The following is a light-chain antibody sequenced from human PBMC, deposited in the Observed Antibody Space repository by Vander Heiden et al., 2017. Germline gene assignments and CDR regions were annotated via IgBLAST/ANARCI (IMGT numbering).Light chain of an antibody. V-gene: IGLV3-21*02. CDR3: QVWDSSSDLGG. J-gene: IGLJ2*01. CDR2: DDS. Sequence: SYVLTQPPSVSVAPGQTARITCGGNNIGSKSVHWYQQKPGQAPVLGGEDDSGRPSGIPERFPGSNSGNTATLTISRVEAGDEADDDGQVWDSSSDLGGFGGGTKLTVL. CDR1: NIGSKS.